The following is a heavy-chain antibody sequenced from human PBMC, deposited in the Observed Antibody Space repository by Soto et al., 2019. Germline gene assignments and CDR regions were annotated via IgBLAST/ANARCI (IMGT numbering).Heavy chain of an antibody. CDR1: GYTFSDYY. Sequence: ASVKVSFKASGYTFSDYYIHWVRQAPGQGLEWMGWINPNSGGTKYAPKFQGGVTMTRDTSITTAYMELSRLRSGDTAVYYCAREPATEKPEGVDFWGQGTLVTVSS. D-gene: IGHD1-1*01. CDR3: AREPATEKPEGVDF. V-gene: IGHV1-2*02. CDR2: INPNSGGT. J-gene: IGHJ4*02.